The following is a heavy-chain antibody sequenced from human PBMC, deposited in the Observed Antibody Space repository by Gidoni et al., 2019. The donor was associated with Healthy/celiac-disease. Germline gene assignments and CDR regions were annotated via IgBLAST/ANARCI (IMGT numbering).Heavy chain of an antibody. V-gene: IGHV3-23*01. J-gene: IGHJ6*02. Sequence: EVQLLESGGGLVQPGGSLRLSCAASGFTFSSYAMSWVRQAPGKGLEWVSAISGSGGSTYYADSVKGRFTISRDNSKNTLYRQMNSLRAEDTAVYYCAKDVRSIAAAGTLIYYYGMDVWGQGTTVTVSS. CDR2: ISGSGGST. CDR3: AKDVRSIAAAGTLIYYYGMDV. CDR1: GFTFSSYA. D-gene: IGHD6-13*01.